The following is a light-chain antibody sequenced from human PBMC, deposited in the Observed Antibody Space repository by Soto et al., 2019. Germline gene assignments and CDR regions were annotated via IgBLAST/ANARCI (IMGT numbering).Light chain of an antibody. V-gene: IGLV2-8*01. CDR1: SSDVGGHNH. CDR2: EVS. CDR3: SSNAGSMNLI. Sequence: QSALTQPPSASGSPGQSVTISCTGSSSDVGGHNHVSWYQQHPGKAPKLMIYEVSKRPSGVPDRFSGSNSVNTAPLTVSGRQAEDEADYYCSSNAGSMNLIFGGGTKVTVL. J-gene: IGLJ2*01.